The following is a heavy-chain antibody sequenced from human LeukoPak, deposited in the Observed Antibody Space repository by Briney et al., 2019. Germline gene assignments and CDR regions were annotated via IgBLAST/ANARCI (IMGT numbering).Heavy chain of an antibody. J-gene: IGHJ4*02. Sequence: SVKVSCKASGGTFSNYGICWVRQAPGQGLEWMGGIIPIFGTANYAQKFQGRVTITADESTATVYMELSSLRSEDTAVYYCARDITMVRRVYFDYWGQGTLVTASS. CDR1: GGTFSNYG. CDR2: IIPIFGTA. D-gene: IGHD3-10*01. CDR3: ARDITMVRRVYFDY. V-gene: IGHV1-69*01.